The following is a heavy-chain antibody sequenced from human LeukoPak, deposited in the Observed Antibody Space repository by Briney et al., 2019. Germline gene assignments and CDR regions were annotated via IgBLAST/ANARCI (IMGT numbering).Heavy chain of an antibody. CDR2: INHSGST. J-gene: IGHJ4*02. D-gene: IGHD2-21*01. CDR3: ARGVVIAPQTFDY. Sequence: SSETLSLTCAVYGGSFSGYYWSWIRQPPGKGLEWIGEINHSGSTNYNPSLKSRVTISVDTSKNQFSLKLSSVTAADTAVYYCARGVVIAPQTFDYWGQGTLVTVSS. V-gene: IGHV4-34*01. CDR1: GGSFSGYY.